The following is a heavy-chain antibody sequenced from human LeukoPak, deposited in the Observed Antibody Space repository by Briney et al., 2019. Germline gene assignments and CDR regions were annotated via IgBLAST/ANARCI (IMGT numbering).Heavy chain of an antibody. CDR1: GGSISSGDYY. CDR2: IYYSGST. J-gene: IGHJ5*02. D-gene: IGHD2-15*01. Sequence: SETLSLTCTVSGGSISSGDYYWSWIRQPPGKGLEWIGYIYYSGSTYYNPSLKSRVTISVDTSKNQFSLKLSSVTAADTAVYYCARGPSVGVVAATKAWWFDPWGREPWSPSPQ. CDR3: ARGPSVGVVAATKAWWFDP. V-gene: IGHV4-30-4*01.